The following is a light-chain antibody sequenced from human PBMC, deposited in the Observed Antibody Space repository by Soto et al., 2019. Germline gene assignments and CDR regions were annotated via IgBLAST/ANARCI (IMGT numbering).Light chain of an antibody. Sequence: QSVLTQPASVSGSPGQSITISCTGTSSDIGSYNLVSWYQQHPGKAPKVMIYECSKRPSGVSNRFSGSKSGNTASLTISGLRAEDEADYYCCSYAGSSTLVVFGGGTKVPVL. J-gene: IGLJ2*01. V-gene: IGLV2-23*03. CDR2: ECS. CDR1: SSDIGSYNL. CDR3: CSYAGSSTLVV.